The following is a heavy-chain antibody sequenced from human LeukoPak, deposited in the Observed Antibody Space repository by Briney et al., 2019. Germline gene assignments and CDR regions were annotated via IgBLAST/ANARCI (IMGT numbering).Heavy chain of an antibody. CDR3: AQRDSSGYYTYLDY. CDR2: ISGSGGST. J-gene: IGHJ4*02. D-gene: IGHD3-22*01. Sequence: GGSLRLSCAASGFTFSSYAMSRVRQAPGKGLEWVSAISGSGGSTYYADSVKGRFTISRDNSKNTLYLQMNSLRAEDTAVYYCAQRDSSGYYTYLDYWGQGTLVTVSS. CDR1: GFTFSSYA. V-gene: IGHV3-23*01.